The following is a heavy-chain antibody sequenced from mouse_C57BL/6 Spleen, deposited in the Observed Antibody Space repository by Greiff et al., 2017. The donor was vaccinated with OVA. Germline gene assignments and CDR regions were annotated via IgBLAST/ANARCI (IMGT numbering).Heavy chain of an antibody. CDR3: ARRRGYYDYDEDAMDY. CDR1: GFTFSSYG. D-gene: IGHD2-4*01. J-gene: IGHJ4*01. CDR2: ISSGGSYT. V-gene: IGHV5-6*01. Sequence: EVHLVESGGDLVKPGGSLKLSCAASGFTFSSYGMSWVRQTPDKRLEWVATISSGGSYTYYPDSVKGRFTISRDNAKNTLYLQMSSLKSEDTAMYYCARRRGYYDYDEDAMDYWGQGTSVTVSS.